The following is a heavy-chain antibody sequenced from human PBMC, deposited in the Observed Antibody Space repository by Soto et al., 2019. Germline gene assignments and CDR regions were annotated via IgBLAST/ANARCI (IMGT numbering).Heavy chain of an antibody. Sequence: GSLRLSCAASGFTFSDYYMSWIRQAPGKGLEWVSYISSSSRYTNYADSVKGRFTISRDNAKNSLYLQMNSLRAEDTSVYYCARDLRGGYDYDAFDYWGQGTLVTVSS. V-gene: IGHV3-11*05. J-gene: IGHJ4*02. CDR2: ISSSSRYT. CDR1: GFTFSDYY. CDR3: ARDLRGGYDYDAFDY. D-gene: IGHD5-12*01.